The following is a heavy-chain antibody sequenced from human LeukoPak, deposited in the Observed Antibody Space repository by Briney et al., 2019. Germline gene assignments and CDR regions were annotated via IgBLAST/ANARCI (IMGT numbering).Heavy chain of an antibody. Sequence: GGSLRLSCAASGFTFSSYWMSWVRQAPGKGLGWVANIKQDGSEKHYVDSVKGRFTISRDNAKNSLYLQMNSLRAEDTAVYYCARVPSQLPFDYWGQGTLVTVSS. CDR1: GFTFSSYW. CDR2: IKQDGSEK. CDR3: ARVPSQLPFDY. D-gene: IGHD2-2*01. V-gene: IGHV3-7*01. J-gene: IGHJ4*02.